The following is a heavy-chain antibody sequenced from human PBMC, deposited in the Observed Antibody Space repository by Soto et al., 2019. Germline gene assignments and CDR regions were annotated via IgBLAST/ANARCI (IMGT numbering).Heavy chain of an antibody. CDR1: GFTFSGYA. D-gene: IGHD6-19*01. Sequence: PGGSLKLSCAASGFTFSGYAMHWVRQSPGKGLEWVAVISYDGSNKYYADSVKGRFTISRDNSKNTLYLQMNSLRAEDTAVYYCARDRVAVAAQTPDYYYYGMDVWGQGTTVTVSS. CDR2: ISYDGSNK. V-gene: IGHV3-30-3*01. J-gene: IGHJ6*02. CDR3: ARDRVAVAAQTPDYYYYGMDV.